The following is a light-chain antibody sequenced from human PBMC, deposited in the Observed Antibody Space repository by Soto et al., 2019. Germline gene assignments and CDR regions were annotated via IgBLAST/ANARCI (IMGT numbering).Light chain of an antibody. V-gene: IGKV3-15*01. CDR3: QQGHNWPLT. CDR2: GAS. J-gene: IGKJ2*01. Sequence: EIVMTQSPATLSVSPGERATLSCRASQSITSELAWYQQKPGQPPRLLIYGASTRATGVPARFSGGGSGSEFTLTISGLQSEDFAVYYCQQGHNWPLTFGQGTRLEI. CDR1: QSITSE.